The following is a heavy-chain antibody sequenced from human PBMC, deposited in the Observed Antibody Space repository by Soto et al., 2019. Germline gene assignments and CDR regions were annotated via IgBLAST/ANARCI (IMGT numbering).Heavy chain of an antibody. J-gene: IGHJ5*02. CDR2: IYYSGST. CDR1: GGSISIYY. CDR3: ARDRHEYYDFWSGYWFDP. V-gene: IGHV4-59*01. Sequence: PSETLSLTCTFSGGSISIYYWILILHPAVKVLEWIGYIYYSGSTNYNPSLKSRVTISVDTSKNQFSLKLSSVTAADTAVYYCARDRHEYYDFWSGYWFDPWGQGTLVTVSS. D-gene: IGHD3-3*01.